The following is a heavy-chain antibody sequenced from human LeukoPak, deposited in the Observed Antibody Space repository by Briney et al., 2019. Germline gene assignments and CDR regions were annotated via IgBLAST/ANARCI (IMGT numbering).Heavy chain of an antibody. CDR1: GGTFSSYA. CDR2: IIPILGIA. Sequence: ASVKVSCKASGGTFSSYAISWVRQAPGQGLEWMGRIIPILGIANYAQKFQGRVTITADKSTSTAYMELSSLRSEDTAVYYCAGALHYYDSSGYYSGHLGTWSDPWGQGTLVTVSS. D-gene: IGHD3-22*01. V-gene: IGHV1-69*04. J-gene: IGHJ5*02. CDR3: AGALHYYDSSGYYSGHLGTWSDP.